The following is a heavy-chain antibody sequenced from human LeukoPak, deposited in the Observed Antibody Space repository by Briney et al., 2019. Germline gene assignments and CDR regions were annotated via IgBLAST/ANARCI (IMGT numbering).Heavy chain of an antibody. V-gene: IGHV3-66*02. D-gene: IGHD3-3*01. CDR2: IYSGGST. Sequence: GGSLRLSCAASGFTVSSNYMSWVRQAPGKGLEWASVIYSGGSTYYADSVKGRFTISRDNSKNTLYLQMNSLRAEDTAVYYCARYDFWSGSDYWGQGTLVTVSS. J-gene: IGHJ4*02. CDR3: ARYDFWSGSDY. CDR1: GFTVSSNY.